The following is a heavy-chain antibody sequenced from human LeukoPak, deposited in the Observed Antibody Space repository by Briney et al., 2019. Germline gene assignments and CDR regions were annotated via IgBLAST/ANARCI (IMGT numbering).Heavy chain of an antibody. J-gene: IGHJ4*02. CDR2: IYSGGNT. CDR3: ARDVNY. Sequence: GGSLRLSCAASGFSVSNTYMSWVRQAPGKGLEWVSIIYSGGNTYYADSVKGRFTISRDNAKNSLYLQMNSLRAEDTAVYYCARDVNYWGQGTLVTVSS. CDR1: GFSVSNTY. V-gene: IGHV3-53*01.